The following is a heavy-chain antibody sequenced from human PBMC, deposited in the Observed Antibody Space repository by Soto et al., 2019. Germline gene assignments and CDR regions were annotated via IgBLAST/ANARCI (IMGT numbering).Heavy chain of an antibody. J-gene: IGHJ6*02. D-gene: IGHD6-6*01. CDR3: ARRGSSDYYYYGMDV. V-gene: IGHV5-10-1*01. CDR2: IDPSDSYT. Sequence: HGESLKISCKGSGYSFTSYWISWVRQMPGKGLEWMGRIDPSDSYTNYSPSFQGHVTISADKSISTAYLQWSSLKASDTAMYYCARRGSSDYYYYGMDVWGQGTTVTVSS. CDR1: GYSFTSYW.